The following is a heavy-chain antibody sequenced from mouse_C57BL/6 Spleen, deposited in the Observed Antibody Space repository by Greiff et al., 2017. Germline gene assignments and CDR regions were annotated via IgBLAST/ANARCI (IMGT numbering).Heavy chain of an antibody. CDR3: ARLHYGSSPYYFDY. CDR1: GYTFTSYW. Sequence: QVQLQQPGAELVMPGASVKLSCKASGYTFTSYWMHWVKQRPGQGLEWIGEIDPSDSYTNYNQKFKGKSTLTVDKSSSTAYMQLSSLTSEDSAVYYCARLHYGSSPYYFDYWGQGTTLTVSS. J-gene: IGHJ2*01. V-gene: IGHV1-69*01. CDR2: IDPSDSYT. D-gene: IGHD1-1*01.